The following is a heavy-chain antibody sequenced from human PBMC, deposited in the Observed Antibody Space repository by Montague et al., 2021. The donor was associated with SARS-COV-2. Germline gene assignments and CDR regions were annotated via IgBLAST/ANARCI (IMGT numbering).Heavy chain of an antibody. CDR2: IYYSGST. D-gene: IGHD2-2*01. CDR3: AREKVYCSSTSCYESWFDP. Sequence: ETLSLTCTVSGGSISSYYWSWIRQPPGKGLEWIGYIYYSGSTNYNPSLKSRVTISVDTSKNQFSLKLSSVTAADTAVYYCAREKVYCSSTSCYESWFDPWGQGTLVTVSS. CDR1: GGSISSYY. V-gene: IGHV4-59*01. J-gene: IGHJ5*02.